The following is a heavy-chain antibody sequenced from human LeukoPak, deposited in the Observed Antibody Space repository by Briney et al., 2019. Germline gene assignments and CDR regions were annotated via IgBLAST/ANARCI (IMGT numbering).Heavy chain of an antibody. CDR1: GGSISRYY. CDR3: ARVRYDILTGYYGDAFDI. D-gene: IGHD3-9*01. Sequence: SETLPLTCTVSGGSISRYYWSWIRHPPGKGLELIGYIYYSGSTNYNPSLKSRVTISVDTSKNQFSLKLSSVTAADTAVYYCARVRYDILTGYYGDAFDIWGQGTMVTVSS. V-gene: IGHV4-59*01. CDR2: IYYSGST. J-gene: IGHJ3*02.